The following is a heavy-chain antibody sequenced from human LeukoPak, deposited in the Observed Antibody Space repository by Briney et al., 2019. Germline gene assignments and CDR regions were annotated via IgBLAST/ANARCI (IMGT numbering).Heavy chain of an antibody. CDR2: IYYSGST. CDR1: GCSISSYY. D-gene: IGHD6-19*01. Sequence: SETLSLTCTVSGCSISSYYWSWIRQPPGKGLEWIGYIYYSGSTNYNPSLKSRVTISVDTSKNQFSLKLSSVTAADTAVYYCARDLITVAGTDYGMDVWGQGTTVTVSS. CDR3: ARDLITVAGTDYGMDV. J-gene: IGHJ6*02. V-gene: IGHV4-59*01.